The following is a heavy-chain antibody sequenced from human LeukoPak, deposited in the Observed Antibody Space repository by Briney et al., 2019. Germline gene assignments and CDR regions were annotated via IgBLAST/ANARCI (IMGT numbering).Heavy chain of an antibody. Sequence: SETLSLTCTVSGGSISSGDYYWSWIRQPPGKGLEWIGYIYYSGSTHYNPSLKSRVTISVDTSKNQFSLKLSSVTAADTAVYYCARVGYYYDSSGYRYAEYFQHWGQGTLVTVSS. D-gene: IGHD3-22*01. V-gene: IGHV4-30-4*02. CDR1: GGSISSGDYY. CDR3: ARVGYYYDSSGYRYAEYFQH. J-gene: IGHJ1*01. CDR2: IYYSGST.